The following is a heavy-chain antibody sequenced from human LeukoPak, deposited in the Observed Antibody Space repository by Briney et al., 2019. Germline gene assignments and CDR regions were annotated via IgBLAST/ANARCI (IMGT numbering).Heavy chain of an antibody. J-gene: IGHJ4*02. V-gene: IGHV3-64*01. CDR1: GFTFSSYA. CDR2: ISSNGGST. D-gene: IGHD5-12*01. CDR3: ARVGSKGWLRLPAGLDY. Sequence: PGGSLRLSCAASGFTFSSYAMHWVRQAPGKGLEYVSAISSNGGSTHYANSVKGRFTISRDNSKNTLYLQMGSLRAEDMAVYYCARVGSKGWLRLPAGLDYWGQGTLVTVSS.